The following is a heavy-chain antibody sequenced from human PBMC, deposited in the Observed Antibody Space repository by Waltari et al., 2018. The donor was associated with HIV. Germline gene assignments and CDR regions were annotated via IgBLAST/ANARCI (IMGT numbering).Heavy chain of an antibody. D-gene: IGHD3-3*02. CDR3: ERVKKCVTMFGVKRDYGMDV. CDR2: IDWYEGK. J-gene: IGHJ6*02. CDR1: GFSLNTRGMC. V-gene: IGHV2-70*15. Sequence: QVTLRVSGPVLVKPTQTLTLTCTFSGFSLNTRGMCITWIRQPPGKAMEWLARIDWYEGKHYNSSLKHRFTISKGTAKNQLVLTMINMDPLDTGTFYCERVKKCVTMFGVKRDYGMDVWGQGATVIVSS.